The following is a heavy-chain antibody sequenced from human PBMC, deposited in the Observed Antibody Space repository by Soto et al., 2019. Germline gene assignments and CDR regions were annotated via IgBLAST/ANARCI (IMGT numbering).Heavy chain of an antibody. D-gene: IGHD6-19*01. CDR3: AKDLYGAGWYNYFDP. CDR1: GFTFSTTG. CDR2: ISHDGGVQ. V-gene: IGHV3-30*18. Sequence: QVHLAESGGGVVQPGMSLRLSCAASGFTFSTTGMHWVRQAPGKGLEWVAMISHDGGVQHYTDSVKGRFTISRGTSKNTLYLQMNSLRPEDTAIYHCAKDLYGAGWYNYFDPWGQGTLVTVSS. J-gene: IGHJ5*02.